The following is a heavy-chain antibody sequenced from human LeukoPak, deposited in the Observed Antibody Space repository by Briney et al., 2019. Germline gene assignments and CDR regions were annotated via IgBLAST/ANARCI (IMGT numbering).Heavy chain of an antibody. Sequence: GGSLRLSCAASGFTFSSYSMNWVRQAPGKGLEWVSCISGSSSYIYYADSVKGRFTISRDNSKNTLYLQMNSLRAEDTAVYYCAKDSSSWYNWFDPWGQGTLVTVSS. CDR1: GFTFSSYS. CDR2: ISGSSSYI. D-gene: IGHD6-13*01. V-gene: IGHV3-21*01. CDR3: AKDSSSWYNWFDP. J-gene: IGHJ5*02.